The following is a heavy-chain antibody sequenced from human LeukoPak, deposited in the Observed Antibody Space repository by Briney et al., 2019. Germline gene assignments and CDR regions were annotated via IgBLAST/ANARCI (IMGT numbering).Heavy chain of an antibody. Sequence: ASVKVSCKASGGTFSDYALNWVRQAPGQGLEWMGWMNPNSGNTGYAQKFQGRVTITRNTSISTAYMELSSLRSEDTAVYYCARGLEVDYWGQGTLVTVSS. J-gene: IGHJ4*02. V-gene: IGHV1-8*01. CDR3: ARGLEVDY. CDR2: MNPNSGNT. D-gene: IGHD1-1*01. CDR1: GGTFSDYA.